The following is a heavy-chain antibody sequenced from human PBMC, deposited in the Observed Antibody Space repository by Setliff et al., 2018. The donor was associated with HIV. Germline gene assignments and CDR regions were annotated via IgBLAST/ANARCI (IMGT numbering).Heavy chain of an antibody. CDR2: VFHTGTT. D-gene: IGHD3-22*01. J-gene: IGHJ4*02. CDR3: ARDKPYDSSGYRTLYY. Sequence: SETLSLTCTVSGGSIRGDDYYWTWIRQHPGKGLEWIGYVFHTGTTYYNPSLKSRLTLSVDTSKNQFSLKLSSVTAADTAVYYCARDKPYDSSGYRTLYYGGQGTLVTVSS. V-gene: IGHV4-31*03. CDR1: GGSIRGDDYY.